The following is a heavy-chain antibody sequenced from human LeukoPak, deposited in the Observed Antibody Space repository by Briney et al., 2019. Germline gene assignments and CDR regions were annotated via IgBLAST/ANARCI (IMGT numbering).Heavy chain of an antibody. V-gene: IGHV1-8*01. D-gene: IGHD3-3*01. CDR1: GYAIINFD. CDR3: ARWRVGLDV. CDR2: MNPNSGST. Sequence: GASVNVSCKASGYAIINFDINWVRQATGQGLEWMGWMNPNSGSTGFAQKFQGRVTMTRNTSISTAYLEITNLRSEDTAVYYCARWRVGLDVWGQGTTVTVSS. J-gene: IGHJ6*02.